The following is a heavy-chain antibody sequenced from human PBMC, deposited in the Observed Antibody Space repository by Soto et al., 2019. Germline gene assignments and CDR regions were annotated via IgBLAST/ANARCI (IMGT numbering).Heavy chain of an antibody. D-gene: IGHD2-2*01. Sequence: QVQLVQSGAEVKKPGSSLKVSCKASGGTFSSYAISWVRQAPGQGIEWMGGIIPIFGTANYAQKFQGRATITADESTSTAYMELSSLRSEDTAVYYCARGLGYCSSTSCSETDYWGQGTLVTVSS. CDR2: IIPIFGTA. CDR3: ARGLGYCSSTSCSETDY. CDR1: GGTFSSYA. V-gene: IGHV1-69*01. J-gene: IGHJ4*02.